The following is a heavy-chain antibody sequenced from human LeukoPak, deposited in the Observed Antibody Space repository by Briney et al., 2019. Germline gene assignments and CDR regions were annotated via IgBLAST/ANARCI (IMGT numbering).Heavy chain of an antibody. V-gene: IGHV5-51*01. Sequence: GESLKTSCKGSGYSFTNYWIGWVRQMPGKGLEWMGIIYPGDSDTRYSPSFQGQVTISADKSINTAYLQWSSLKASDTAMYYCATRMAAAGPWYFDYWGQGTLVTVSS. J-gene: IGHJ4*02. CDR2: IYPGDSDT. CDR1: GYSFTNYW. CDR3: ATRMAAAGPWYFDY. D-gene: IGHD6-13*01.